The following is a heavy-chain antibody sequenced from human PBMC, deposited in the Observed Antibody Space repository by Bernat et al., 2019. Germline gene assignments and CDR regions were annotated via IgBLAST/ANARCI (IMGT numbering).Heavy chain of an antibody. CDR2: ISYDGSTK. CDR3: AREPSGGITIFGTLDY. Sequence: QVQLVESGGGVVQPGTSLRLSCAASRFTFSTYAMHWVRQAPGKGLEWVAIISYDGSTKYFADTVKGRFTISRDNSKNTLYLQMNSLIAEDAAVYYCAREPSGGITIFGTLDYWGQGTLVTVSS. J-gene: IGHJ4*02. V-gene: IGHV3-30-3*01. CDR1: RFTFSTYA. D-gene: IGHD3-3*01.